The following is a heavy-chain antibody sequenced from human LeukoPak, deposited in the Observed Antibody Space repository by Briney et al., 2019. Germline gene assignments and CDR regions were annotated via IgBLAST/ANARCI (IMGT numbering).Heavy chain of an antibody. D-gene: IGHD3-22*01. CDR2: INPSGGST. CDR1: GYTFTSYY. Sequence: ASVKVSCKASGYTFTSYYMHWVRQAPGQGLEWMGIINPSGGSTSYAQKFQGRVTMTRDTANNTVYMELSSLRSEDTAVYYCARGGEMVTMINGFQHWGQGTLVTVSS. J-gene: IGHJ1*01. V-gene: IGHV1-46*03. CDR3: ARGGEMVTMINGFQH.